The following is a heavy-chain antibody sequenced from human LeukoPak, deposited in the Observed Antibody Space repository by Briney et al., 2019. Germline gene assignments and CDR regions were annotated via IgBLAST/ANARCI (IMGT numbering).Heavy chain of an antibody. CDR1: GFTFSSYA. CDR2: ISGSGGST. CDR3: AKGGYSYGQSEFDY. V-gene: IGHV3-23*01. J-gene: IGHJ4*02. D-gene: IGHD5-18*01. Sequence: GGSLRLSCAASGFTFSSYAMSWVRQAPGKGLEWVSAISGSGGSTYYTDSVKGRFTISRDNSKNTLYLQMNSLRAEDTAVYYCAKGGYSYGQSEFDYWGQGTLVTVSS.